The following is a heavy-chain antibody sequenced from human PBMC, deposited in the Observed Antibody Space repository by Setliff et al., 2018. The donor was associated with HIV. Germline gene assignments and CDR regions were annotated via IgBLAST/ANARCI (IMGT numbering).Heavy chain of an antibody. V-gene: IGHV1-3*01. CDR3: ARGALLAVFDFDH. CDR1: GYTFTTYY. J-gene: IGHJ4*02. Sequence: ASVKVSCKASGYTFTTYYLHWVRQAPGHSLEWMGWINVGNGDTKYSPELQGRISITRDTSANTAYMELSSLRSDDTAVYFCARGALLAVFDFDHWGQGTQVTVSS. CDR2: INVGNGDT. D-gene: IGHD3-10*01.